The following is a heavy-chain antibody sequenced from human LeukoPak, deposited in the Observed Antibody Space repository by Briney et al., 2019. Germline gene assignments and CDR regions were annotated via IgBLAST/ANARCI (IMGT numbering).Heavy chain of an antibody. Sequence: SETLSLTCTVSGGSISSSSYYWGWIRQPPGKGLEWIGSIYYSGSTYYNPSLKSRVTISVDTSKNQFSLKLSSVTAADTAVYYCARDEEEYDAFDIWGQGTMVTVSS. D-gene: IGHD2/OR15-2a*01. CDR3: ARDEEEYDAFDI. CDR1: GGSISSSSYY. CDR2: IYYSGST. J-gene: IGHJ3*02. V-gene: IGHV4-39*07.